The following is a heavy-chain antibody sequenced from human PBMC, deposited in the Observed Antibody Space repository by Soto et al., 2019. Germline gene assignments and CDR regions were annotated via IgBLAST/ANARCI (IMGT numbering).Heavy chain of an antibody. D-gene: IGHD3-3*01. V-gene: IGHV4-59*01. CDR1: GCSISSYY. CDR2: IYYSGST. Sequence: SETLSLTCTVSGCSISSYYWSWIRQPPGKGLEWIGYIYYSGSTNYNPSLKSRVTISVDTSKNQFSLKLSSVTAADTAVYYCARVLKYYDFWSGPRRCFDPWGQGTLVTVSS. CDR3: ARVLKYYDFWSGPRRCFDP. J-gene: IGHJ5*02.